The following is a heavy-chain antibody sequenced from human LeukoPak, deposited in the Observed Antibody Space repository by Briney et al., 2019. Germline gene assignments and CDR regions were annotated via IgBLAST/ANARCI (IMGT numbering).Heavy chain of an antibody. CDR1: GGSISSYY. D-gene: IGHD3-16*01. V-gene: IGHV4-30-4*08. CDR3: ARDPHGGGLGDGFDI. Sequence: TLSLTCTVSGGSISSYYWSWIRQPPGKGLEWIGYIYYTGSTYYNPSLKSRVTISVDTSKNQFSLQLSSVTAADTPVYYCARDPHGGGLGDGFDIWGQGTMVTVSS. J-gene: IGHJ3*02. CDR2: IYYTGST.